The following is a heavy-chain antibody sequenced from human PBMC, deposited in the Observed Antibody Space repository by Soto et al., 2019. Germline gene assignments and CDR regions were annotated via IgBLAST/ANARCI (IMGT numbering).Heavy chain of an antibody. Sequence: GGSLRLSCSASGFAFKDFAMNWVRQAPGKGPEWLSTISGSGDKTFHSDSVKGRFNISRDNSNNKMFLQMNSLRAEDTAIYYCAKGASHAPFEKWGRGTLVTVSS. CDR2: ISGSGDKT. CDR3: AKGASHAPFEK. CDR1: GFAFKDFA. J-gene: IGHJ4*02. V-gene: IGHV3-23*01.